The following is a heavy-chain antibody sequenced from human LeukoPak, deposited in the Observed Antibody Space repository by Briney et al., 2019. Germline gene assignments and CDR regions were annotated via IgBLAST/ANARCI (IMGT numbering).Heavy chain of an antibody. V-gene: IGHV1-18*01. D-gene: IGHD6-6*01. J-gene: IGHJ5*01. CDR2: ISAYDGYT. CDR1: GYIFTKYG. Sequence: ASVNVSCKASGYIFTKYGFTWVRQAPGQGLEWMGWISAYDGYTNHAQKFQGRVTMTTDVSTSTAYLELRSLRSDDTAVYYCARVSGSIVARSAWFDSWGQGTLVTVSS. CDR3: ARVSGSIVARSAWFDS.